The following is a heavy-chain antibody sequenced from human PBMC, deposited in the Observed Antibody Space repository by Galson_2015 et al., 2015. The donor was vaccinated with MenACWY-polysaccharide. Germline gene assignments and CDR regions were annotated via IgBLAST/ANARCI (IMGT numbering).Heavy chain of an antibody. D-gene: IGHD6-13*01. J-gene: IGHJ6*02. CDR1: GFTFSSYE. CDR3: AREYSSSLGYYYYGMDV. Sequence: SLRLSCAASGFTFSSYEMNWVRQAPGKGLEWVSYIGSSGSTIYYADSVKGRFTISRDNAENSLYLQMNSLRAEDTAVYYCAREYSSSLGYYYYGMDVWGQGTTVTVSS. CDR2: IGSSGSTI. V-gene: IGHV3-48*03.